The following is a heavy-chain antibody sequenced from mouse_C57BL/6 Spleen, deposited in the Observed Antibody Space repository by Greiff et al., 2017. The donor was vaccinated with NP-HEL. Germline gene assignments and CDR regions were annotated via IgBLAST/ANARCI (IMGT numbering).Heavy chain of an antibody. CDR2: ISSGSSTI. CDR3: ARNYGNYGWYFDV. Sequence: EVQVVESGGGLVKPGGSLKLSCAASGFTFSDYGMHWVRQAPEKGLEWVAYISSGSSTIYYADTVKGRFTISRDNAKNTLFLQMTSLRSEDTAMYYCARNYGNYGWYFDVWGTRTTVTVSS. D-gene: IGHD2-1*01. V-gene: IGHV5-17*01. CDR1: GFTFSDYG. J-gene: IGHJ1*03.